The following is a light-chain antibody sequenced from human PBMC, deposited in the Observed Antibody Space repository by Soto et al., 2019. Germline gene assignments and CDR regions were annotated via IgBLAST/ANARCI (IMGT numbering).Light chain of an antibody. V-gene: IGKV1-27*01. CDR3: QKYNSAPRT. J-gene: IGKJ1*01. Sequence: DIQMTQSPSSLSASVGDRVTITCRASQGISNYLAWYQQKPGKVAKLLIYAASTLQSGVPSRFSGSGSGTDFTLSISSLQPADVATYYCQKYNSAPRTFGQGTKVEIK. CDR2: AAS. CDR1: QGISNY.